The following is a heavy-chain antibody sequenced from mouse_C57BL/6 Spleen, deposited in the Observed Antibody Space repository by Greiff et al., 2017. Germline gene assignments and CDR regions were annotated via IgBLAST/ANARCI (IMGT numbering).Heavy chain of an antibody. CDR3: HLYYYLAWFAY. CDR1: GYTFTSYW. V-gene: IGHV1-64*01. D-gene: IGHD1-1*01. CDR2: IHPNSGST. J-gene: IGHJ3*01. Sequence: QVQLQQPGAELVKPGASVTLSCKASGYTFTSYWMHWVKQRPGQGLEWIGMIHPNSGSTNYNEKFKSTTTLTVDNSSSTAYMQRSSLTSEDSAVYYCHLYYYLAWFAYWGQGTLVTCAA.